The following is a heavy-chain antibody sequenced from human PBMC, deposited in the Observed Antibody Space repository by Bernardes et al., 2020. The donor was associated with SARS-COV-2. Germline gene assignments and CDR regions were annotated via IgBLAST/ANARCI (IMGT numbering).Heavy chain of an antibody. CDR2: ISGGGGTT. D-gene: IGHD3-10*01. V-gene: IGHV3-23*01. Sequence: GGSLRLSCAASGFTFSMYAMTWVRQAPGKGLEWVSAISGGGGTTYYADSVKGRFTISRDNSKNTLYLQMNSLRAEDTAVYYCAKDSGLYASGSYYDYWGQGTLVTVSS. CDR1: GFTFSMYA. J-gene: IGHJ4*02. CDR3: AKDSGLYASGSYYDY.